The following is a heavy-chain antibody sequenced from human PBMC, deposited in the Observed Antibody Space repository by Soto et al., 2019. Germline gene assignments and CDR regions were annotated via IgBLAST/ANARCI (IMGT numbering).Heavy chain of an antibody. V-gene: IGHV4-39*01. J-gene: IGHJ6*02. Sequence: SETLSLTCTVSGGSVSSSSYSWGWIRQYPRKGLEWIGTIYSSENTYYNPSLLSRVTISVDTSKNEFSVRLSSVTAADTAVYYCARLNGYCISTNCHGYYGMDVWGQGTTVTVSS. D-gene: IGHD2-2*03. CDR2: IYSSENT. CDR1: GGSVSSSSYS. CDR3: ARLNGYCISTNCHGYYGMDV.